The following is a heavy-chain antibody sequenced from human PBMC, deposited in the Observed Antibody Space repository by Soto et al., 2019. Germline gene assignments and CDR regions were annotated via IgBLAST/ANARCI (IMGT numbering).Heavy chain of an antibody. V-gene: IGHV3-11*01. CDR2: ISTSGTSV. CDR3: ARTVVLFSRLDA. CDR1: GFRFSDFS. D-gene: IGHD3-22*01. J-gene: IGHJ1*01. Sequence: GSLRLSRAGSGFRFSDFSLAWIRQAPGKGLEWVSYISTSGTSVFYADSVKGRFTISRDDAKASLYLQMDSLRADDTAVYFCARTVVLFSRLDAWAQGTLVTVPS.